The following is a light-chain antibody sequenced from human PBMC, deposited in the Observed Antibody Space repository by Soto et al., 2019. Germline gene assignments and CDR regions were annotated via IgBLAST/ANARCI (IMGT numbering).Light chain of an antibody. CDR2: DVF. CDR3: QQYDNLFFS. Sequence: DIQMTQSPSSLSASVGDRVIITCQASQDISNYLNWYQKKPGKAPKLLIYDVFNLEAGDPSRFSGSGSGTDFTLNISSLQPEDIATYYCQQYDNLFFSFGGGTRVEIK. V-gene: IGKV1-33*01. CDR1: QDISNY. J-gene: IGKJ4*01.